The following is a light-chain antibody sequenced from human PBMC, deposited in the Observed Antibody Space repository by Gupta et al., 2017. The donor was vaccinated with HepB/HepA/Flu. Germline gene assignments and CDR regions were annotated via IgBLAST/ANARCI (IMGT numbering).Light chain of an antibody. CDR3: QQYGSLPWT. CDR1: QGIRSD. Sequence: DIQLTQLPSSLSASAGDRVTITCRASQGIRSDLDWYQQRPGETPKRLIYGSSNWQSGVPARFSGSGSGTDFTLTISGLEPEDFATYYCQQYGSLPWTFGQGTKVEIK. CDR2: GSS. V-gene: IGKV1-17*01. J-gene: IGKJ1*01.